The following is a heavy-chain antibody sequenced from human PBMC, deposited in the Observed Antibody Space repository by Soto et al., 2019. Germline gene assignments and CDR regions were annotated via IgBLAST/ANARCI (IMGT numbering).Heavy chain of an antibody. J-gene: IGHJ3*02. V-gene: IGHV3-15*01. CDR1: GFTFSNAL. CDR3: TTEWGAAYCSSTSCYDDAFDI. Sequence: GGSLRLSCAASGFTFSNALMSWVRQAPGKGLEWVGRIKSKTDGGTTDYAAPVKGRFTISRDDSKNTLYLQMNSLKTEDTAVYYCTTEWGAAYCSSTSCYDDAFDIWGQGTMVTVSS. D-gene: IGHD2-2*01. CDR2: IKSKTDGGTT.